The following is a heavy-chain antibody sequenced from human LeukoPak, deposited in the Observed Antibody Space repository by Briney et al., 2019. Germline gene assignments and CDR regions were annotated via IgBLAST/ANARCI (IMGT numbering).Heavy chain of an antibody. J-gene: IGHJ4*02. CDR2: IWYDGSNK. CDR1: GFTFSSYG. V-gene: IGHV3-33*01. D-gene: IGHD3-10*01. CDR3: VRGAYYYAY. Sequence: PWGSLRLSCAASGFTFSSYGMHWVRQAPGKGLEWVAVIWYDGSNKYYADSVKGRFSISRDNVKNALYLQMNSLRVDDTGIYYCVRGAYYYAYWGQGALVTVSS.